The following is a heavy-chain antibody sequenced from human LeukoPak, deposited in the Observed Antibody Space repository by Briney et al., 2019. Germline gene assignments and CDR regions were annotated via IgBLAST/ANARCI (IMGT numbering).Heavy chain of an antibody. Sequence: GGSLRLSCAASGFTFSGYWMHWVRQAPGKGLVWVSRINSDGSSTTYADSVKGRFTLSSDNAKNTLYLQMNSLRAEDTAVYYCARDRAYSYGEFDYWGQGTLVSVSS. V-gene: IGHV3-74*01. CDR2: INSDGSST. J-gene: IGHJ4*02. CDR3: ARDRAYSYGEFDY. CDR1: GFTFSGYW. D-gene: IGHD5-18*01.